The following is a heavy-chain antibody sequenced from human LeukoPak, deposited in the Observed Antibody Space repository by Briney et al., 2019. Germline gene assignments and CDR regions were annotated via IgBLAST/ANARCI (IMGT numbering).Heavy chain of an antibody. CDR3: ARGRDSSSSYPGY. V-gene: IGHV3-7*04. CDR2: IKHDGSEK. Sequence: GSLRLSCTTSGFSFSGYWMTWVRQAPGKGLEWVAYIKHDGSEKYYVDSVKGRFTISRDNAKKSLYLQMNSLRAEDTAVYYCARGRDSSSSYPGYWGQGTLVTVSS. CDR1: GFSFSGYW. D-gene: IGHD6-6*01. J-gene: IGHJ4*02.